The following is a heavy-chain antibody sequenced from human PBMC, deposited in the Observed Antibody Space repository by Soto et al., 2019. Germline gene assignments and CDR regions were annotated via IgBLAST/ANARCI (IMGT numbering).Heavy chain of an antibody. J-gene: IGHJ6*02. Sequence: GGSLRLSCAASGFTFSSYAMHWVRQAPGKGLEWVAVISYDGSNKYYANSVKGRFTISRDNSKNTLYLQMNSLRAEDTAVYYCARDRFGYCSGGSCYGMDVWGQGTTVTVSS. V-gene: IGHV3-30-3*01. CDR1: GFTFSSYA. CDR3: ARDRFGYCSGGSCYGMDV. CDR2: ISYDGSNK. D-gene: IGHD2-15*01.